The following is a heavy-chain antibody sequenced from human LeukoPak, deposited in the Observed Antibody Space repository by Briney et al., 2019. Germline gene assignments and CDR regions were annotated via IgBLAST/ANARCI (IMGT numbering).Heavy chain of an antibody. Sequence: SETLSLTCTVPGGSISSGGYYWSWIRQHPGKGLEWIGYIYYSGSTYYNPSLKSRVTISVDTSKNQFSLKLSSVTAADTAVYYCARTQRDGYKPFDYWGQGTLVTVSS. CDR1: GGSISSGGYY. J-gene: IGHJ4*02. CDR2: IYYSGST. D-gene: IGHD5-24*01. CDR3: ARTQRDGYKPFDY. V-gene: IGHV4-31*03.